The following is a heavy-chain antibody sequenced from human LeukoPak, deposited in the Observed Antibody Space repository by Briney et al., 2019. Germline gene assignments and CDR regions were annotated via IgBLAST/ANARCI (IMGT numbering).Heavy chain of an antibody. V-gene: IGHV1-69*06. CDR3: ARGDFRGLGGSGSYYYYYYMDV. Sequence: SVKVSCKASGGTFSSYAIHWVRQAPGQGLEGVGGIIPIFGTANYAQKFQCRVTITAHKSTSTAYMELSSLRSEDTALYYCARGDFRGLGGSGSYYYYYYMDVWGKGTTVTISS. CDR2: IIPIFGTA. CDR1: GGTFSSYA. J-gene: IGHJ6*03. D-gene: IGHD3-10*01.